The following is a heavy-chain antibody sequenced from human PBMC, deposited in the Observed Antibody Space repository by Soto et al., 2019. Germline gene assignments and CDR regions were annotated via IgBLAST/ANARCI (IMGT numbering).Heavy chain of an antibody. D-gene: IGHD2-15*01. J-gene: IGHJ4*02. Sequence: SETLSLTCTVSGGSMSSSRYYWGWIRQPPGKGLEWIGSIYYSGSTYYNPSLKSRVTISVDTSKNQFSLKLSSVTAADTAVYYCARRCSGGSCYSANPFDYWGQGTLVTVSS. CDR3: ARRCSGGSCYSANPFDY. CDR1: GGSMSSSRYY. CDR2: IYYSGST. V-gene: IGHV4-39*01.